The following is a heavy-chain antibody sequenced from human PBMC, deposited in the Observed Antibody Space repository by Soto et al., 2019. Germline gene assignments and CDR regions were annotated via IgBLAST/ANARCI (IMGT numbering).Heavy chain of an antibody. V-gene: IGHV6-1*01. D-gene: IGHD3-16*01. Sequence: SQTLSLTCAICGDSVSGNSAAWNWIRQSPSRGLEWLGRTYYRSKWYNDYAVSVKSRITVTPDTSKNQFSLHLNSVTPEDTAVYYCAREFPHYERRDGYFDHCGKAALVPVSA. J-gene: IGHJ4*02. CDR2: TYYRSKWYN. CDR3: AREFPHYERRDGYFDH. CDR1: GDSVSGNSAA.